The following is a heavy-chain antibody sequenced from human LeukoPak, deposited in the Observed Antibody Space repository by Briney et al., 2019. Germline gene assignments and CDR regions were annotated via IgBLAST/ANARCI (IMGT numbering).Heavy chain of an antibody. D-gene: IGHD5-18*01. V-gene: IGHV3-74*01. CDR1: GFTFSSYR. Sequence: GGSLRLSCAASGFTFSSYRMHWVRQAPGKGLVWVSRINSDGSSTSYADSVKGRFTISRDNAKNTLYLQMNSLRAEDTAVYYCARDLSGVTGYTYGRGIDYWGQGTLVTVSS. CDR2: INSDGSST. J-gene: IGHJ4*02. CDR3: ARDLSGVTGYTYGRGIDY.